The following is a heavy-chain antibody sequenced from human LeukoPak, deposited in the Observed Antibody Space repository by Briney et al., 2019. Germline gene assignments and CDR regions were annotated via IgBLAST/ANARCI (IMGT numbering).Heavy chain of an antibody. D-gene: IGHD3-9*01. CDR3: ARIDWTTDY. Sequence: PSETLSLTCSVSGYSISSGYHWGWIRQPPGKGLEWIATIHHSRSTYYNPSLKSRVTTSVDTSKNQFSLKLSSVTAADTAVYYCARIDWTTDYWGQGTLVTVSS. CDR2: IHHSRST. V-gene: IGHV4-38-2*01. J-gene: IGHJ4*02. CDR1: GYSISSGYH.